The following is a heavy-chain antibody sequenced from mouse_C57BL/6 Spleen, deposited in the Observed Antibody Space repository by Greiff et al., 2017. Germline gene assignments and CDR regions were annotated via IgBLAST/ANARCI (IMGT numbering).Heavy chain of an antibody. D-gene: IGHD1-1*01. J-gene: IGHJ1*03. CDR3: ARDYGSSHWYFDV. CDR1: GYTFTSYW. Sequence: QVQLQQPGAELVRPGSSVKLSCKASGYTFTSYWMHWVKQRPIQGLEWIGNIDPSDSETHYNQKFKDKATLTVDKSSSTAYMQLSSLTSEDSAVXYCARDYGSSHWYFDVWGTGTTVTVSS. CDR2: IDPSDSET. V-gene: IGHV1-52*01.